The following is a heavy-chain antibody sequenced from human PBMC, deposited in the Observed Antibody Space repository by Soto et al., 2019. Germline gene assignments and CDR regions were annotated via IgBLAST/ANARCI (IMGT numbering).Heavy chain of an antibody. D-gene: IGHD3-9*01. CDR1: GFTFSGYA. J-gene: IGHJ4*02. CDR3: AKARPYDILTGYSYDY. CDR2: ISGSGGST. Sequence: GGSLRLSCAASGFTFSGYAMSWVRQAPGKGLEWVSAISGSGGSTYYADSVKGRFTISRDNSKNTLYLQMNSLRAEDTAVYYCAKARPYDILTGYSYDYWGQGTLVTVSS. V-gene: IGHV3-23*01.